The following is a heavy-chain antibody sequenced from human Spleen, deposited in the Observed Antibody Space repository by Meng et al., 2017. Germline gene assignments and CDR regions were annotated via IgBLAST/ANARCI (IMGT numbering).Heavy chain of an antibody. CDR2: ISTSGGST. J-gene: IGHJ4*02. CDR1: GFTFTSYA. CDR3: ARAPCGYSYGCEDGYYFDY. D-gene: IGHD5-18*01. Sequence: GGSLRLSCAASGFTFTSYAMSWVRQTPGKGLEWVSAISTSGGSTYYADSVKGRFTISRDNSKNTLYLQMNSLRAEDTAVYYCARAPCGYSYGCEDGYYFDYWGQGTLVTVSS. V-gene: IGHV3-23*01.